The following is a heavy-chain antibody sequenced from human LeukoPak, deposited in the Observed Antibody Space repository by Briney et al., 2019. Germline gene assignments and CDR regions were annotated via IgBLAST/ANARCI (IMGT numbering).Heavy chain of an antibody. J-gene: IGHJ6*03. V-gene: IGHV3-23*01. CDR1: GFTFSSHG. CDR3: ARDGSRYYYYYMDV. D-gene: IGHD5-12*01. CDR2: ISGSGDNT. Sequence: GGSLRLSCAASGFTFSSHGMSWVRQAPGKGLEWVSTISGSGDNTYYADSVKGRFTISRDNSKNTLYLQMNSLRAEDTAVYYCARDGSRYYYYYMDVWGKGTTVTVSS.